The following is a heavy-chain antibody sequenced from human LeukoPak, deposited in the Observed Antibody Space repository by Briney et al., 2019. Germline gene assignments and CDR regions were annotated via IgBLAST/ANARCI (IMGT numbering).Heavy chain of an antibody. CDR3: ARDSCSGGSCAIDY. CDR1: GFTFSSYA. J-gene: IGHJ4*02. V-gene: IGHV3-30-3*01. Sequence: GGSLRLSCAASGFTFSSYAMHWVRQAPGKGLEWVAVISYDGSNKYYADSVKGRFTISRDNSKNTLYLQMNSLRAEDTAVYYCARDSCSGGSCAIDYWAREPWSPSPQ. D-gene: IGHD2-15*01. CDR2: ISYDGSNK.